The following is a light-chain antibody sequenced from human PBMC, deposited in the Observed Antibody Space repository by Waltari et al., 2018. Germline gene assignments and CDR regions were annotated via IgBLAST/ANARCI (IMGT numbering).Light chain of an antibody. Sequence: QSVLTQPPSASEAARKSVTISCSGSSSNIGSHTVSWYQQLPETAPKLLIHSNDRRASGVSDRFSGSKSGTSASLAISGLQTEDESDYYCAAWDDGLSGVIFGGGTRLTVL. V-gene: IGLV1-36*01. CDR2: SND. CDR3: AAWDDGLSGVI. J-gene: IGLJ2*01. CDR1: SSNIGSHT.